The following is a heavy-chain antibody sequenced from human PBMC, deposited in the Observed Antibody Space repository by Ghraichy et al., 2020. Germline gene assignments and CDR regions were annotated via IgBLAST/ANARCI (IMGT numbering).Heavy chain of an antibody. J-gene: IGHJ5*02. V-gene: IGHV4-4*07. CDR1: GDSISGYY. D-gene: IGHD2-21*01. CDR3: TRGPYCGSPNCERDYFAP. Sequence: SETLSLTYTVSGDSISGYYWNWIRQPAGKGLEWIGRIYSSGNTNSNPSLKSRLTMSVDMSKNQFSLKLSSVTAADTAVYFCTRGPYCGSPNCERDYFAPWGQGALVTVSS. CDR2: IYSSGNT.